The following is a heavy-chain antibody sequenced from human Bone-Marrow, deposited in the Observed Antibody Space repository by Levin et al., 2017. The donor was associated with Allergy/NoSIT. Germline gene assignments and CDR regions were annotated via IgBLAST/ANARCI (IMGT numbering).Heavy chain of an antibody. Sequence: SVKVSCKASGGTFSSYAISWVRQAPGQGLEWMGRIIPILGIANYAQKFQGRVTITADKSTSTAFMELSSLRSEDTAVYYCARDVGGKWFDPWGQGTLVTVSS. CDR1: GGTFSSYA. CDR3: ARDVGGKWFDP. V-gene: IGHV1-69*04. J-gene: IGHJ5*02. D-gene: IGHD1-26*01. CDR2: IIPILGIA.